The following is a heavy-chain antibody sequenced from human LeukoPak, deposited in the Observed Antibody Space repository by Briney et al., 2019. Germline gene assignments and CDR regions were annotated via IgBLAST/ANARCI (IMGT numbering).Heavy chain of an antibody. CDR2: IIPILGIA. CDR3: ARDVEVAGLRGFDY. V-gene: IGHV1-69*04. CDR1: GGTFSSYT. D-gene: IGHD6-19*01. Sequence: ASVKVSCKASGGTFSSYTISWVRQAPGQGLEWMGRIIPILGIANYAQKFQGRVTITADKSTRTAYMELSSLRSEDTAVYYCARDVEVAGLRGFDYWGQGTLVTVSS. J-gene: IGHJ4*02.